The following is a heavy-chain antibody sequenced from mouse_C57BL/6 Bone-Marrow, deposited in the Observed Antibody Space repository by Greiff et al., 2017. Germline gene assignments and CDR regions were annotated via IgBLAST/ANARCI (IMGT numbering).Heavy chain of an antibody. CDR2: INYDGSST. CDR3: ARYTGGSSPDWYFEV. V-gene: IGHV5-16*01. Sequence: EVKLMESEGGLVQPGSSMKLSCTASGFTFSDYYMAWVRQVPEKGLEWVANINYDGSSTYYLDSLKSRFIISRDNAKNILYLQMSSLKSEDTATYYCARYTGGSSPDWYFEVWGTGTTVTVSS. J-gene: IGHJ1*03. D-gene: IGHD1-1*01. CDR1: GFTFSDYY.